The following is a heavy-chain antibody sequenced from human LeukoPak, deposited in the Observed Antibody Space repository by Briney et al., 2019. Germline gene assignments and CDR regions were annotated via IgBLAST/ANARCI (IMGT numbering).Heavy chain of an antibody. CDR3: ARELGSCSGDSCSFYYYIDV. Sequence: SETLSLTCTVYGGSIRNYYWRWMRQPAGKGREGIGRIYNSGSTNYNPSLKSRVTTYVNTSKKPFSLKPSPCTAAAAAGYYCARELGSCSGDSCSFYYYIDVWGKGTTVTISS. J-gene: IGHJ6*03. D-gene: IGHD2-15*01. CDR2: IYNSGST. V-gene: IGHV4-4*07. CDR1: GGSIRNYY.